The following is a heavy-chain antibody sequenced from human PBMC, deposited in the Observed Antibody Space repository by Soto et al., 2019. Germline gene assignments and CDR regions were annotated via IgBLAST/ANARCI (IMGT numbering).Heavy chain of an antibody. Sequence: PSETLSLTCTVSGGSVSSGSYYWSWIRQPPGKGLEWIGYIYYSGSTNYNPSLMSRVTISVDTSKNQFSLKLSSVTAADTAVYYCARVDESGSYCDYWGQGTLVTVS. V-gene: IGHV4-61*01. J-gene: IGHJ4*02. CDR2: IYYSGST. CDR1: GGSVSSGSYY. CDR3: ARVDESGSYCDY. D-gene: IGHD1-26*01.